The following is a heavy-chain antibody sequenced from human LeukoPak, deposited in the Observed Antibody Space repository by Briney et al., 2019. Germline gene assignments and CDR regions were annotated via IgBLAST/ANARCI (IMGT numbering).Heavy chain of an antibody. Sequence: GGSLRLSCAASGFTFSSYGMHWVRQAPGKGLEWVAVISYDGSNENYADSVKGQFTISRDNSKNTLYLQMNSLRAEDTAIYYCARYTSGWLIDYWGQGTLVTVSS. D-gene: IGHD6-19*01. J-gene: IGHJ4*02. CDR1: GFTFSSYG. V-gene: IGHV3-30*03. CDR2: ISYDGSNE. CDR3: ARYTSGWLIDY.